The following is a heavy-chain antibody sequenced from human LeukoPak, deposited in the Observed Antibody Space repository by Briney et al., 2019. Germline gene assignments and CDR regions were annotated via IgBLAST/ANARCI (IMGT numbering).Heavy chain of an antibody. Sequence: GGSLRPSCAASGITFSSYSMNWLRQAPGKGLEWVSGINFSGGTKYYADSVKGRFTTSRDNFKNTLYLQMNSLRAGDTAIYYCARHRDDYTGFDSWGQGTLVTVSS. CDR1: GITFSSYS. J-gene: IGHJ4*02. V-gene: IGHV3-23*01. D-gene: IGHD3-16*01. CDR3: ARHRDDYTGFDS. CDR2: INFSGGTK.